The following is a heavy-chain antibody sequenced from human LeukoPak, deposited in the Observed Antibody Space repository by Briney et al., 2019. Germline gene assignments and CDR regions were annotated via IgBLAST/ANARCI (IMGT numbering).Heavy chain of an antibody. Sequence: ASVKVSCKASGYTFTSYGITWVRQAPGQGLEWMGWISVYNGNTNYAQKLQGRVTMTTDTSTSTAYMELRSLRYDDTAVYYCARDTYYYDSSAPPGEDYFDYWGQGTLVTVSS. CDR1: GYTFTSYG. CDR2: ISVYNGNT. J-gene: IGHJ4*02. CDR3: ARDTYYYDSSAPPGEDYFDY. D-gene: IGHD3-22*01. V-gene: IGHV1-18*01.